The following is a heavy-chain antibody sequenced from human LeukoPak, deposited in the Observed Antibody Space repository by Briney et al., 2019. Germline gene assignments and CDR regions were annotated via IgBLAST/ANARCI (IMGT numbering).Heavy chain of an antibody. Sequence: ASVKVSCKASGYTFTSYYMHWVRQAPGQGLEWMGWINPNSGGTNYAQKFQGRVTMTRDTSISTAYMELSRLRSDDTAVYYCARGMRPRPGWSYYYMDVWGKGTTVTVSS. V-gene: IGHV1-2*02. D-gene: IGHD6-6*01. CDR3: ARGMRPRPGWSYYYMDV. J-gene: IGHJ6*03. CDR1: GYTFTSYY. CDR2: INPNSGGT.